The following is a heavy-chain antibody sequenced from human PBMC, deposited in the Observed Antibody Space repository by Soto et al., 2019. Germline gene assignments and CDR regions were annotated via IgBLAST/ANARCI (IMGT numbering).Heavy chain of an antibody. CDR3: ARQGTSTKYYTMDV. CDR1: GFTFSTYS. J-gene: IGHJ6*02. Sequence: VGSLRLSCAGSGFTFSTYSMDWACQAPGKGLEWVSSISSSSSATYINYADSVKGRFTISRDNAQNSLYLQMNSLRPEDTAVYYCARQGTSTKYYTMDVWGQGTTVTVS. D-gene: IGHD2-2*01. V-gene: IGHV3-21*01. CDR2: ISSSSSATYI.